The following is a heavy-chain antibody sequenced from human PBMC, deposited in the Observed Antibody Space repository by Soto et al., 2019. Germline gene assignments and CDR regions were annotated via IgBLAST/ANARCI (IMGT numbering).Heavy chain of an antibody. Sequence: PGESLKISCKGSGYIFTTYWIGWVRQMPGKGLEWMGIIYPTDSDTRYSPSFQGQVTISADKSISTAYLQLSSLRASHTAVYYCARSGYSSHGMDVWGQGTTVTVSS. J-gene: IGHJ6*02. CDR3: ARSGYSSHGMDV. V-gene: IGHV5-51*01. CDR1: GYIFTTYW. D-gene: IGHD5-12*01. CDR2: IYPTDSDT.